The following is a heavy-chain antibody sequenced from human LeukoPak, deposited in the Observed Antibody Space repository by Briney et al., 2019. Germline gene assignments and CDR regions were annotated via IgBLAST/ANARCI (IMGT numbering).Heavy chain of an antibody. Sequence: PSETLSLTCTVSGGSISSYYWSWIRQPAGKGLEWIGRIYTSGSTNYNPSLKSRVTMSVDTSKNQFSLKLSSVTAADTAVYYCARGVGGFTAMVYYFDYWGQGTLVTVSS. CDR1: GGSISSYY. CDR3: ARGVGGFTAMVYYFDY. D-gene: IGHD5-18*01. V-gene: IGHV4-4*07. CDR2: IYTSGST. J-gene: IGHJ4*02.